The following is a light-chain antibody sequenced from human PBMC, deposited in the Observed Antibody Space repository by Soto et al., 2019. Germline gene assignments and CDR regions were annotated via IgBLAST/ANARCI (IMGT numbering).Light chain of an antibody. CDR3: QQYGSSPWT. J-gene: IGKJ1*01. Sequence: EIVLTQSPGTLSLSPGERATLSCRASQSVSSSYLAWYQQKPGQAPRILIYGASSRATGIPDRFSGSGSGTDFTLTSSRLEPEDFAVYYWQQYGSSPWTFGQGTKVESK. CDR2: GAS. V-gene: IGKV3-20*01. CDR1: QSVSSSY.